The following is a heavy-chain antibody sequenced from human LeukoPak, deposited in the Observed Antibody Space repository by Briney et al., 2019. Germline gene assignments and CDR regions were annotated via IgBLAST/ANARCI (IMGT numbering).Heavy chain of an antibody. CDR3: PGEAVVIEAAGMGEYYFDY. CDR2: TYYRSKWYN. Sequence: SQTLSLTCAISGDSVSSNSAAWNWIRQSPSRGLEWLGRTYYRSKWYNDYAVSVKSRITINPDTSKNQFSLQLNSVTPEDTAVYYCPGEAVVIEAAGMGEYYFDYWGREPWSPSPQ. D-gene: IGHD6-13*01. CDR1: GDSVSSNSAA. V-gene: IGHV6-1*01. J-gene: IGHJ4*02.